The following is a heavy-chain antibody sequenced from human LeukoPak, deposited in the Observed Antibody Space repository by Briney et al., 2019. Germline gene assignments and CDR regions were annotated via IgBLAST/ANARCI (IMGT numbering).Heavy chain of an antibody. CDR2: IYSGGST. Sequence: GGSLRLSCAASGFTVSSNYMSWVRQAPGKGLEWVSVIYSGGSTYYADSVKGRFTISRDNSKNTLYLQMNSLRAEDTAVYYCARDDTIFGVVKSFDYWGQGTLVTVSS. J-gene: IGHJ4*02. CDR3: ARDDTIFGVVKSFDY. CDR1: GFTVSSNY. V-gene: IGHV3-66*02. D-gene: IGHD3-3*01.